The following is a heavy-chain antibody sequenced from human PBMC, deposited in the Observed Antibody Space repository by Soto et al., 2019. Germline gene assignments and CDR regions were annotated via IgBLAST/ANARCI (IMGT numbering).Heavy chain of an antibody. CDR2: IYHSGST. V-gene: IGHV4-59*12. D-gene: IGHD1-1*01. Sequence: SETLSLTCTVSGGSIISYYWSWIRQPPWKGLEWIGYIYHSGSTYYNPSLKSRVTISVDRSKNQFSLKLSSVTAADTAVYYCARGVDGIDYWSQGTLVTVS. CDR1: GGSIISYY. J-gene: IGHJ4*02. CDR3: ARGVDGIDY.